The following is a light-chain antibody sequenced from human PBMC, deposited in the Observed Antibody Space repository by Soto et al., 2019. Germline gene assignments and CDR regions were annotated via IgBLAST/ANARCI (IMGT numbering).Light chain of an antibody. Sequence: QSALTQPASVSGSPGQSITISCTGSNSDVGGFNYVSWYQQHPDKAPKLIIFEVTDRPSGVSNRFSGSKSGNTAPLPISGLQSEYEAEYYCCSQTSRSTLVFGGGTKLTVL. CDR1: NSDVGGFNY. CDR2: EVT. CDR3: CSQTSRSTLV. V-gene: IGLV2-14*01. J-gene: IGLJ2*01.